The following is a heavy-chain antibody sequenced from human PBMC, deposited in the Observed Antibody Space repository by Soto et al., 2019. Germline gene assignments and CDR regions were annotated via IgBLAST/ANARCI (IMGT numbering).Heavy chain of an antibody. CDR1: GGTFSSYT. Sequence: SVKVSCKASGGTFSSYTISWVRQAPGQGLEWMGRIIPILGIANYAQKFQGRVTITADESTSTAYMELSSLRSEDTAVYYCASLYCSGGSCYGYYYGMDVWGQGTTVTVSS. CDR3: ASLYCSGGSCYGYYYGMDV. D-gene: IGHD2-15*01. J-gene: IGHJ6*02. V-gene: IGHV1-69*02. CDR2: IIPILGIA.